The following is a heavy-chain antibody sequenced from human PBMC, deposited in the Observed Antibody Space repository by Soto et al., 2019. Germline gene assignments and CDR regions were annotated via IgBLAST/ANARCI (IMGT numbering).Heavy chain of an antibody. Sequence: SETLSLTCTVSGGSISSYYWSLIRQPPGKGLEWIGYIYYSGSTNYNPSLKSRVTISVDTSKNQFSLKLSSVTAADTAVYYCARVWFGELLESNWFDPWGQGTLVTVSS. V-gene: IGHV4-59*12. CDR2: IYYSGST. J-gene: IGHJ5*02. CDR1: GGSISSYY. D-gene: IGHD3-10*01. CDR3: ARVWFGELLESNWFDP.